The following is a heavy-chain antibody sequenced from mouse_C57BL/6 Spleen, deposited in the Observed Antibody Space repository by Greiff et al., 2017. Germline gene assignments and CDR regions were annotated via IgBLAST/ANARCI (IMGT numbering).Heavy chain of an antibody. CDR1: GYTFTDYN. J-gene: IGHJ4*01. D-gene: IGHD1-1*01. CDR3: ARKGTYYGSSYDLYAMDY. Sequence: EVQLQESGPELVKPGASVKMSCKASGYTFTDYNMHWVKQSHGKSLEWIGYINPNNGGTSYNQKFKGKATLTVNKSSSTAYMELRSLTSEGSAVYYCARKGTYYGSSYDLYAMDYWGQGTSVTVSA. CDR2: INPNNGGT. V-gene: IGHV1-22*01.